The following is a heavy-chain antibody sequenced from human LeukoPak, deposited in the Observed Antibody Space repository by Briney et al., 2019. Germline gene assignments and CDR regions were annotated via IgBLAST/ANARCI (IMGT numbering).Heavy chain of an antibody. CDR1: GGSISSSNW. D-gene: IGHD3-3*01. Sequence: SETLSLTCAVSGGSISSSNWWSWVRQPPGKGLEWIGEIYHSGSTNYNPSLKSRVTISVDKSKNQFSLKLSSVTAADTAVYYCARALDDFWSGYYSKNWFDPWGQGTLVTVSS. CDR3: ARALDDFWSGYYSKNWFDP. CDR2: IYHSGST. J-gene: IGHJ5*02. V-gene: IGHV4-4*02.